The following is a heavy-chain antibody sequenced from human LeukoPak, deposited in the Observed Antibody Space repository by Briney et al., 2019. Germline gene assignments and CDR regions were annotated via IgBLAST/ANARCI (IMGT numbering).Heavy chain of an antibody. CDR2: IIPIFGTA. CDR3: ARGLVGATGNFDY. D-gene: IGHD1-26*01. CDR1: GYTFTGYY. V-gene: IGHV1-69*13. Sequence: SVKVSCKASGYTFTGYYMHWVRQAPGQGLEWIGGIIPIFGTANYAQKFQGRVTITADESTSTAYMELSSLRSEDTAVYYCARGLVGATGNFDYWGQGTLVTVSS. J-gene: IGHJ4*02.